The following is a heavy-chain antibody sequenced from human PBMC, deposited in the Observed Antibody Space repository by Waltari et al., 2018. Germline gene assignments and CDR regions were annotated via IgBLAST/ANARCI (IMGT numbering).Heavy chain of an antibody. V-gene: IGHV4-39*01. CDR2: IYYNGNP. CDR1: GCAITTPNYY. D-gene: IGHD3-9*01. J-gene: IGHJ4*02. CDR3: ASLLTGD. Sequence: QLQVQESGPGLVKPSETLSLTCTVSGCAITTPNYYWGWIRQPPRKGLEWIGSIYYNGNPYYNPSLKSRVTISADTSKNQFSLNLNSVTAADTAVYYCASLLTGDWGQGVLVTVSS.